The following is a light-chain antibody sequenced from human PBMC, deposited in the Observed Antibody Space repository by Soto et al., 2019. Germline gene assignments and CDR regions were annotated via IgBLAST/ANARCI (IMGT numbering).Light chain of an antibody. CDR2: KAS. CDR3: QQYNSFPWT. V-gene: IGKV1-5*03. J-gene: IGKJ1*01. CDR1: QSFSSW. Sequence: DIQMTQSPSTLSSSLGYTFTISFLASQSFSSWLAWYQQKPGKAPKLLIYKASSLQSGVPSRFSGSGSGTEFTLTISSLQPDDFATYYCQQYNSFPWTFGQGTKVDI.